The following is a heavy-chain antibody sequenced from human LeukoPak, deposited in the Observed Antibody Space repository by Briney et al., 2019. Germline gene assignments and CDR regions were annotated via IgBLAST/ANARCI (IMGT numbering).Heavy chain of an antibody. J-gene: IGHJ6*03. CDR2: IYTSGST. CDR3: AREALTHYYYYMDV. V-gene: IGHV4-4*07. CDR1: GGSISSYH. Sequence: PSETLSLTCTVSGGSISSYHWSWIRQPAGKGLEWIGRIYTSGSTNYNPSLKSRVTMSVDTSKNQFSLKLSSVTAADTAVYYCAREALTHYYYYMDVWGKGTTVTISS.